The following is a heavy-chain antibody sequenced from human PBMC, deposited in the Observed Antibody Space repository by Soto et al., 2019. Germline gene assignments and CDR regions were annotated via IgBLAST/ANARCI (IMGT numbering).Heavy chain of an antibody. V-gene: IGHV3-30-3*01. Sequence: QVHLVESGGSVVQPGRSLRLSCAASGFTFDTFAIHWVRQTPGKVLEWVALISYDGYNTYYADSVKGRFTISRDNSKNTLYLQMTSLRPDDTGVYYCARVKPGNNLYYNYGWDVGGQGTSVTVSS. CDR2: ISYDGYNT. D-gene: IGHD1-1*01. CDR1: GFTFDTFA. J-gene: IGHJ6*02. CDR3: ARVKPGNNLYYNYGWDV.